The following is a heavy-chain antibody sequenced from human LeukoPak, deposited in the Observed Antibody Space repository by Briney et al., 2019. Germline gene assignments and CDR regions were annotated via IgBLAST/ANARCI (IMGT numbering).Heavy chain of an antibody. Sequence: ASVKVSFKASGYTFTNYAMNLVRPAPGQGLELIGWINPSTGNPTYAQGFTGRFVFSLDTSLSTAYLQISSLKAEDTALYYCARAYQRLGELSLPDYWGQGTLVTISS. CDR3: ARAYQRLGELSLPDY. CDR2: INPSTGNP. CDR1: GYTFTNYA. D-gene: IGHD3-16*02. V-gene: IGHV7-4-1*02. J-gene: IGHJ4*02.